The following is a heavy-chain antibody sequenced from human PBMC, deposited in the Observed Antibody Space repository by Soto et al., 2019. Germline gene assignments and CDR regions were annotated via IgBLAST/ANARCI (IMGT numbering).Heavy chain of an antibody. CDR2: ISSSGSTI. J-gene: IGHJ5*02. Sequence: QVQLVESGVGLGKHGGSLRLSCAASGFTFSDCYMSWIRQAPGKGLKWVSYISSSGSTIYYADSVKGRFTISRDNAKNSLYLQMNSLRAEDTAVYYCARDGSSWYWFDPWGQGTLVTVSS. D-gene: IGHD6-13*01. CDR1: GFTFSDCY. CDR3: ARDGSSWYWFDP. V-gene: IGHV3-11*01.